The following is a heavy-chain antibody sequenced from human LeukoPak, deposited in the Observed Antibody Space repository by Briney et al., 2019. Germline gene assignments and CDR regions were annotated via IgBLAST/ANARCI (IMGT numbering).Heavy chain of an antibody. CDR3: ASLWGH. V-gene: IGHV4-38-2*02. D-gene: IGHD7-27*01. CDR1: GYSISGGYY. Sequence: SQTLSLTCTVSGYSISGGYYWGWIRQPPGKGLEWIGTIYHGGSTYYNPSLESRVTISLDNSKNHFSLNLTSVTAADTAMYFCASLWGHWGQGTLVTVSS. CDR2: IYHGGST. J-gene: IGHJ4*02.